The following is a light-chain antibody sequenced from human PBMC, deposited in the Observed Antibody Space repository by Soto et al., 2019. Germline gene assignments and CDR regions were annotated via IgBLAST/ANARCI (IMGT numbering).Light chain of an antibody. J-gene: IGKJ5*01. V-gene: IGKV3-20*01. CDR1: QSLLNNY. Sequence: EIVLTQSPSTLSLSPGDRDILSCRASQSLLNNYLAWYQQKPGQAPRLLFIGASIRSNGVPDRFSGSGYGTDFTLTINRVEPEDFAVYWCQQYGSSPVTFGQGTRLQIK. CDR2: GAS. CDR3: QQYGSSPVT.